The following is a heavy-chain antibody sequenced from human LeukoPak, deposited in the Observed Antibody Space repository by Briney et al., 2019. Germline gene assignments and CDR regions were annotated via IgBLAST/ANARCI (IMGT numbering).Heavy chain of an antibody. V-gene: IGHV3-53*01. CDR3: ASQTTVKYYFDY. J-gene: IGHJ4*02. CDR2: LYSGGST. Sequence: GSLRLSCAASGFTVSTNYMSWVRQAPEKGLEWVSVLYSGGSTYYADSVKGRFTISRDNSKNTLYLQMNSLRPEDTAVYYCASQTTVKYYFDYWGQGTLVTVSS. CDR1: GFTVSTNY. D-gene: IGHD4-17*01.